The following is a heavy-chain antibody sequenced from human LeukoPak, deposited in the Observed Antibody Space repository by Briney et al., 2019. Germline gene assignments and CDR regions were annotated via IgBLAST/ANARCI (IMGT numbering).Heavy chain of an antibody. Sequence: GGSLRLSCAASGFTFSSYAMHWVREAPGKGLEWVTVVSYDGSNRYYADSVKGRFSISRDNSKSTLYLQMNSLRPEDTAVYYCVRDRLYYGSGSYIFDYWGQGTLVTVSS. V-gene: IGHV3-30-3*01. CDR3: VRDRLYYGSGSYIFDY. D-gene: IGHD3-10*01. CDR1: GFTFSSYA. J-gene: IGHJ4*02. CDR2: VSYDGSNR.